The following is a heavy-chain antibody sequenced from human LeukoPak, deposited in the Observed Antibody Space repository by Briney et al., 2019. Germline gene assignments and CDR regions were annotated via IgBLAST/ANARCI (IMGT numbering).Heavy chain of an antibody. CDR3: AREEMPGKFDY. CDR2: INQSGST. CDR1: GGSFSTYY. J-gene: IGHJ4*02. Sequence: SETLSLTCAVYGGSFSTYYWSWIRQPPGKGLEWIGEINQSGSTIYNPSLKSRVTISVDTSKNEFSLNLSSVTAADTAMYFCAREEMPGKFDYWGQGILVTVSS. D-gene: IGHD1-26*01. V-gene: IGHV4-34*01.